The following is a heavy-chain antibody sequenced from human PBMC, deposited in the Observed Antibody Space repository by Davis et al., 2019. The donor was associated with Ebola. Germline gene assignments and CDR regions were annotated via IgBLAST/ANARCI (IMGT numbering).Heavy chain of an antibody. Sequence: KVSCKGSGYTFTSYWIGWVRQMPGKGLEWMGNIYSDDSDTTYSPSFQGQVTMSADRSSSTAYLQWSNLKASDTAMYYCARLFSSSAPFDSWGQGTLVTVSS. V-gene: IGHV5-51*01. CDR3: ARLFSSSAPFDS. D-gene: IGHD6-25*01. CDR1: GYTFTSYW. CDR2: IYSDDSDT. J-gene: IGHJ4*02.